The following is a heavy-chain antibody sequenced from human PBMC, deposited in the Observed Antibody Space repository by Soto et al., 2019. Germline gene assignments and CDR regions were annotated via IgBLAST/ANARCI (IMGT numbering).Heavy chain of an antibody. CDR2: INTYNGHT. J-gene: IGHJ4*02. Sequence: QVQLVQSGAEVKKTGASVKVSCKASGYSLTSYAISWVRQAPGQGLEWVGWINTYNGHTNYAEKVQGRVTMTTDASTNTAYMELRSLRSDDTAIYYCARLIPPACDYLGQGTLVTVSS. V-gene: IGHV1-18*04. D-gene: IGHD2-2*01. CDR3: ARLIPPACDY. CDR1: GYSLTSYA.